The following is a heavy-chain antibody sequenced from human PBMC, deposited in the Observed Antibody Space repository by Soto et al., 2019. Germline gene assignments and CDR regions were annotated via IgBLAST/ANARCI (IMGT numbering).Heavy chain of an antibody. D-gene: IGHD5-18*01. V-gene: IGHV1-69*01. CDR2: IIPSFGTA. CDR1: GGTFSSYA. Sequence: QVQLVQSGAEVKKPGSSVKVSCKASGGTFSSYAISWVRQAPGQGLEWMGGIIPSFGTANYAQKFQGRVTITADESTSTAYMELSSLRSEDTAVYYCARDNYDTAMGAYYYYGMDVWGQGTTVTVSS. J-gene: IGHJ6*02. CDR3: ARDNYDTAMGAYYYYGMDV.